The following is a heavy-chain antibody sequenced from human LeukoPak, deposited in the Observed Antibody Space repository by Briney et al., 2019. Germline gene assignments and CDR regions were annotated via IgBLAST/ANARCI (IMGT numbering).Heavy chain of an antibody. CDR2: INPSGGST. Sequence: ASVKVSCKASGYTFTSYYMHWVRQAPGQGLEWMGIINPSGGSTSYAQKFQGRVTMTRDTSTSTVYMELSSLRSEDTAVYYCARMRPGSSGYYQYFDYWGQGTLVTVSS. CDR3: ARMRPGSSGYYQYFDY. D-gene: IGHD3-22*01. J-gene: IGHJ4*02. V-gene: IGHV1-46*01. CDR1: GYTFTSYY.